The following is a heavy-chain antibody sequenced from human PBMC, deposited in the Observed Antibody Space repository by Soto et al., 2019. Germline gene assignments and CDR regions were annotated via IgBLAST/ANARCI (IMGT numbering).Heavy chain of an antibody. D-gene: IGHD3-10*01. CDR1: EFPFSGYP. Sequence: PGGSLRLSCAASEFPFSGYPMSWVRQAPGKGLEWVSAISGSGGSTYYADSVKGRFTISRDNSKNTLYLQMNSLRAEDTAVYYCAKDLPDYYGPRYYFDYWGQGTLVTVSS. CDR3: AKDLPDYYGPRYYFDY. V-gene: IGHV3-23*01. J-gene: IGHJ4*02. CDR2: ISGSGGST.